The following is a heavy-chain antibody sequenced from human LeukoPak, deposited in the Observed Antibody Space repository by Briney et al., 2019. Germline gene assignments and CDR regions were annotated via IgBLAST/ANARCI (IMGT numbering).Heavy chain of an antibody. D-gene: IGHD6-19*01. CDR2: IYYSGST. CDR3: ARRSSSGWYYFAY. CDR1: GGSTSSYY. V-gene: IGHV4-59*08. J-gene: IGHJ4*02. Sequence: SETLSLTCTVSGGSTSSYYWSWIRQPPGKGLEWIGYIYYSGSTNYNPSLKSRVTISVDTSENQFSLKLSSVTAADTAVYYCARRSSSGWYYFAYWGQGTLVNVSS.